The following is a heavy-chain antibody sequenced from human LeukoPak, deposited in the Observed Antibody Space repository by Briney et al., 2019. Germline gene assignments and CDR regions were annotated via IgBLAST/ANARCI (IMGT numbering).Heavy chain of an antibody. V-gene: IGHV3-48*04. Sequence: PGGTLRLSCAASGFTFSSYGMSWVRQAPGEGLEWVSYISSSGSTIYYADSVKGRFTISRDNAKNSLYLQMNSLRAEDTAVYYCAVNILTGHRTWSGGGNWFDPWGQGTLVTVSS. J-gene: IGHJ5*02. D-gene: IGHD3-9*01. CDR1: GFTFSSYG. CDR3: AVNILTGHRTWSGGGNWFDP. CDR2: ISSSGSTI.